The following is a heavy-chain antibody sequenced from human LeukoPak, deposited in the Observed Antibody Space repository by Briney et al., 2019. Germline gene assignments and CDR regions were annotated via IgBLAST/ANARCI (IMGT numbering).Heavy chain of an antibody. CDR1: GYTFTSYD. CDR3: ASSTMGRYGSGSSN. V-gene: IGHV1-8*01. Sequence: GASVKVSCKASGYTFTSYDINWVRQATGQGLEWMGWMNPNSGNTGYAQMFQGRVTMTRNTSISTAYMELSSLRSEDTAVYYCASSTMGRYGSGSSNWGQGTLVTVSS. D-gene: IGHD3-10*01. CDR2: MNPNSGNT. J-gene: IGHJ4*02.